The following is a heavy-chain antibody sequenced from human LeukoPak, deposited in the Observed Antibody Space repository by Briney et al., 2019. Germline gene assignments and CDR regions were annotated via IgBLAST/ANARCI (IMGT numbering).Heavy chain of an antibody. V-gene: IGHV3-30-3*01. CDR1: GFTFSSYA. Sequence: PGRSLRLSCAASGFTFSSYAMHWVRQAPGKGLEWVAVISYDGSNKYYADSVKGRFTISTDNSKNTVYLQMNSLRAEDTALYFCANYIQRPPGMDVWGQGTMVTVSS. CDR3: ANYIQRPPGMDV. J-gene: IGHJ6*02. D-gene: IGHD3-10*02. CDR2: ISYDGSNK.